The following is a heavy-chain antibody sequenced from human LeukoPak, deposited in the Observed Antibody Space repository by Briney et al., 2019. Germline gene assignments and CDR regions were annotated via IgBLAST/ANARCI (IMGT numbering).Heavy chain of an antibody. D-gene: IGHD2-2*01. Sequence: SQTLSLTCTVSGGSISSGSYYWSWIRQPAGKGLEWIGRIYTSGSTNYNPSLKSRVAISVDTSKNQFSLKLSSVTAADTAVYYCARGGTVVPAAKDPEYFQHWGQGTLVTVSS. CDR1: GGSISSGSYY. J-gene: IGHJ1*01. V-gene: IGHV4-61*02. CDR3: ARGGTVVPAAKDPEYFQH. CDR2: IYTSGST.